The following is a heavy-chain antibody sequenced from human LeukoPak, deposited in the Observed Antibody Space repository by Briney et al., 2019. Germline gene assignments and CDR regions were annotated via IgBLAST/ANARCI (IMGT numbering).Heavy chain of an antibody. CDR2: ISVSGGST. CDR3: AKGSVYGDYYFDY. V-gene: IGHV3-23*01. Sequence: GGSLRLSCAASGFTFSNYAMNWVRQAPGEGLEWDSAISVSGGSTYYADSVKGRFTISRDNSKNTLFLQMSSLRAEDTALYYCAKGSVYGDYYFDYWGQGTLVTVSS. CDR1: GFTFSNYA. J-gene: IGHJ4*02. D-gene: IGHD4-17*01.